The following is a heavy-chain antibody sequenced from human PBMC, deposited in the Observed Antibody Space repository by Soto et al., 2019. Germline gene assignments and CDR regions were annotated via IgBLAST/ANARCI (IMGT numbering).Heavy chain of an antibody. CDR1: GGSMSSYY. CDR2: IYYSGST. D-gene: IGHD3-22*01. J-gene: IGHJ4*02. CDR3: ARASAMIVVTD. Sequence: SETLSLTCTVSGGSMSSYYWSWVRQPPGKGLEWIGYIYYSGSTNYNPSLKSRVTISVDTSKNQFSLKLSAVTAADTAVYYCARASAMIVVTDWSQGTLVTVS. V-gene: IGHV4-59*01.